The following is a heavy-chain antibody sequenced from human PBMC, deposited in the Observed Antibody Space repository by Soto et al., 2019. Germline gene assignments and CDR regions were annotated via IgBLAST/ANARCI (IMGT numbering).Heavy chain of an antibody. V-gene: IGHV5-51*01. J-gene: IGHJ4*01. CDR2: IYPGDSDT. D-gene: IGHD2-15*01. Sequence: GESLKISCNGSGYIFTNYWIGWVRQMPGKGLEWMGIIYPGDSDTRYSPSFQGQVTISADKSISTAYLQWSSLKASDTAMYYCARLAIGYIYYFDLWGKGTLVAVSS. CDR3: ARLAIGYIYYFDL. CDR1: GYIFTNYW.